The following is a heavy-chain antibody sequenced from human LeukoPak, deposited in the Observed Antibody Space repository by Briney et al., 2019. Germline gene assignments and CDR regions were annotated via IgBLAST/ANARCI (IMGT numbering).Heavy chain of an antibody. CDR3: ARGRTDYYDSSASFPALGY. CDR1: GYTFTSYD. D-gene: IGHD3-22*01. Sequence: ASVKVSCKASGYTFTSYDINWVRQATGQGLEWMGWMNPNSGDTVYAQKFQGRVTMTRDTSISTAYMELSSLGSEDTAIYYCARGRTDYYDSSASFPALGYWGQGTLVTVSS. J-gene: IGHJ4*02. V-gene: IGHV1-8*01. CDR2: MNPNSGDT.